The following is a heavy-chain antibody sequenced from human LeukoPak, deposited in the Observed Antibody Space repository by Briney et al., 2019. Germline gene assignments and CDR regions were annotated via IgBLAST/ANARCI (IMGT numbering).Heavy chain of an antibody. D-gene: IGHD6-13*01. Sequence: PGGSLRLSCAASGFTFSSYAMSWVRQARGKGLEWVSVISGNGGSTYYADSVKGRFTISRDNSKNTLYLQMNSLRGEDTAVYYCAKHSRGIAAAGTPVDFDYWGQGTLVTVSS. V-gene: IGHV3-23*01. J-gene: IGHJ4*02. CDR1: GFTFSSYA. CDR2: ISGNGGST. CDR3: AKHSRGIAAAGTPVDFDY.